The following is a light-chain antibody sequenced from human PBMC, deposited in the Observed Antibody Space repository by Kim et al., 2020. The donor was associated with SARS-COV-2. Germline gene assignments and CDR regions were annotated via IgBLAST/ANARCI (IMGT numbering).Light chain of an antibody. CDR1: RGNSSNT. CDR2: LEGSGID. Sequence: SVKLTCTLTRGNSSNTIERNQQQQGKAPRYWMKLEGSGIDTKGSGVPDRLSGSSSGADRYLTISNRKSEEEADYYCETWDSNTRVFGGGTQLTV. V-gene: IGLV4-60*03. J-gene: IGLJ3*02. CDR3: ETWDSNTRV.